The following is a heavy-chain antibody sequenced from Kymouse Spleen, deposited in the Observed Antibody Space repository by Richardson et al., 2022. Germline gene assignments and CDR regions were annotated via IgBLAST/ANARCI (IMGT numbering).Heavy chain of an antibody. V-gene: IGHV6-1*01. J-gene: IGHJ6*02. CDR1: GDSVSSNSAA. Sequence: QVQLQQSGPGLVKPSQTLSLTCAISGDSVSSNSAAWNWIRQSPSRGLEWLGRTYYRSKWYNDYAVSVKSRITINPDTSKNQFSLQLNSVTPEDTAVYYCAREGYCSSTSCFLLLLRYGRLGPRDHGHRLL. CDR2: TYYRSKWYN. D-gene: IGHD2-2*02. CDR3: AREGYCSSTSCFLLLLRYGR.